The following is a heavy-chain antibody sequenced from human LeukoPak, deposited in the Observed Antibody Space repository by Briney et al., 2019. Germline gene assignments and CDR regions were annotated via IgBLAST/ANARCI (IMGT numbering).Heavy chain of an antibody. V-gene: IGHV3-30*14. CDR2: ISYDGSNK. Sequence: GRSLRLSCAASGFTFSSYAMHWVRQAPGKGLEWVAVISYDGSNKYYADSVKGRFTISRDNSKNTLYLQMNSLRAEDTAVYYCARGSGSHPLWGQGTLVTVSS. CDR3: ARGSGSHPL. J-gene: IGHJ4*02. CDR1: GFTFSSYA. D-gene: IGHD1-26*01.